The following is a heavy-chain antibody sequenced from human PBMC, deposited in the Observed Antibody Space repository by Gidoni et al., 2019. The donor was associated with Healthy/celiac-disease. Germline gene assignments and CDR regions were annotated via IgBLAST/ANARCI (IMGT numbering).Heavy chain of an antibody. J-gene: IGHJ3*02. CDR2: ISWNSGSI. D-gene: IGHD3-22*01. CDR1: GFPFDDDA. Sequence: EVQLVESGGGLVQPGRSLRRSCAASGFPFDDDAMHWVRQAPGKGREWVSGISWNSGSIGYADSVKGRFTISRDNAKNSLYLQMNSLRAEDTALYYCAKDSGYYYDSRGTDAFDIWGQGTMVTVSS. CDR3: AKDSGYYYDSRGTDAFDI. V-gene: IGHV3-9*01.